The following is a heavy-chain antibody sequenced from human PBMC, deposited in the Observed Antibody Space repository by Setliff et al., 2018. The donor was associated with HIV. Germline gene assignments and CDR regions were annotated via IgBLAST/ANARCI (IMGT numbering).Heavy chain of an antibody. V-gene: IGHV3-7*01. CDR1: GFTLSSFW. D-gene: IGHD4-17*01. J-gene: IGHJ4*02. Sequence: GGSLRLSCAASGFTLSSFWMSWVRQAPGKGLEWVANIKQDGSEKYYVDSVKGRFTISRDNAKNSLYLQMNSLRAEDTAVYYCVREISFGLAPDDYGGNSGFEYFDYWGQGTLVTSPQ. CDR3: VREISFGLAPDDYGGNSGFEYFDY. CDR2: IKQDGSEK.